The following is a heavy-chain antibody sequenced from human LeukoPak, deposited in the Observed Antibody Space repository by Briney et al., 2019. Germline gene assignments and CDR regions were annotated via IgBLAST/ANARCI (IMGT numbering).Heavy chain of an antibody. CDR1: GFPFSGYG. J-gene: IGHJ6*02. V-gene: IGHV3-30*18. CDR3: AKEDYGDASRGYGVDV. CDR2: IWNDGSKN. Sequence: GRSLRLSCAASGFPFSGYGMHWVRQAPGKGLEWVAVIWNDGSKNDYADSVKGRFTISRDNSKNTLYQQMSSLRVEGTAVYYCAKEDYGDASRGYGVDVWGQGTTVTVSS. D-gene: IGHD4-17*01.